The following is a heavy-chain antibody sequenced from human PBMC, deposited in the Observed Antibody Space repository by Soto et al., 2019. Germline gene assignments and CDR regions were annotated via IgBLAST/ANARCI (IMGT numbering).Heavy chain of an antibody. Sequence: GGSLRLSCAASGFIVSSNHMIWVRQAPGKGLEWVSLIYSNGGTYYADSVKGRFIISRDNSKNTLHLQMNSLRVEDTAVYYCARVLSGIDYWGQGTLATVSS. CDR1: GFIVSSNH. CDR2: IYSNGGT. D-gene: IGHD3-9*01. J-gene: IGHJ4*02. CDR3: ARVLSGIDY. V-gene: IGHV3-53*01.